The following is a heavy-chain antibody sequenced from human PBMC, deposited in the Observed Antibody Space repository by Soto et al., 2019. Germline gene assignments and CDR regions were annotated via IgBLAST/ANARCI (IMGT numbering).Heavy chain of an antibody. Sequence: EMQLVESGGALVQPGGSLRLSCTTSGFTFSTYYMNWVRQAPGKGLEWLSYISSHSHTIYYADSVKGRFTISRDNAKNSLYLQMSSLRADDTAIYYCTRDGQRGYDTDVWGQGTTVTVSS. J-gene: IGHJ6*02. D-gene: IGHD3-10*01. V-gene: IGHV3-48*01. CDR2: ISSHSHTI. CDR1: GFTFSTYY. CDR3: TRDGQRGYDTDV.